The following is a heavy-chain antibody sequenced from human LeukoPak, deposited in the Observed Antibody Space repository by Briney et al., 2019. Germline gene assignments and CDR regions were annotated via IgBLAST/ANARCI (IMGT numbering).Heavy chain of an antibody. J-gene: IGHJ4*02. V-gene: IGHV1-18*01. Sequence: GASVKVSCKASGYTFTNYGISWVRQAPGQGLEWMGWISAYNGNTNYAQKLQGRVTMTTDTSTSTAYMELRSLRSDDTAVYYCARDPSINYYDSRGYFDYWGQGTLVTVSS. D-gene: IGHD3-22*01. CDR2: ISAYNGNT. CDR3: ARDPSINYYDSRGYFDY. CDR1: GYTFTNYG.